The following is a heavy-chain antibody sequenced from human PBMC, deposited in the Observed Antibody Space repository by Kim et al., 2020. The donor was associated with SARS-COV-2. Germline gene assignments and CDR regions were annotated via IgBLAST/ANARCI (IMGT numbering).Heavy chain of an antibody. D-gene: IGHD5-12*01. V-gene: IGHV1-18*01. CDR3: ARVDRSGYDPDY. CDR1: GYTFTSYG. J-gene: IGHJ4*02. CDR2: SSAYNGNT. Sequence: ASVKVSCKASGYTFTSYGISWVRQAPGQGLEWMGWSSAYNGNTNYAQKLQGRVTMTTDTSTSTAYMELRSLRSDDTAVYYCARVDRSGYDPDYWGQGTLVTVSS.